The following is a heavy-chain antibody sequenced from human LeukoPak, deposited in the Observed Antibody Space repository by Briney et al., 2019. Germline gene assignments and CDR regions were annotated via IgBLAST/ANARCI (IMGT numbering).Heavy chain of an antibody. J-gene: IGHJ6*03. CDR3: ARVGYYDTSVYYYMDV. CDR2: ISGYNGNI. D-gene: IGHD3-22*01. CDR1: GYTFNTYG. Sequence: ASVKVSCKASGYTFNTYGISWVRQAPGQGLEWVGWISGYNGNINYAQNLQGRVTMTTDTSTSTAYMELRSLRSDDTAIYYCARVGYYDTSVYYYMDVWGKGTTVTVSS. V-gene: IGHV1-18*01.